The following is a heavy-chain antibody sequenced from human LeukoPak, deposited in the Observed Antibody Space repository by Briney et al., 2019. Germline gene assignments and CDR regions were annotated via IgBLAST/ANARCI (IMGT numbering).Heavy chain of an antibody. CDR1: GGSISSSSYY. V-gene: IGHV4-39*01. D-gene: IGHD3-9*01. Sequence: PSETLSLTCTVSGGSISSSSYYWGWIRQPPGKGLEWIGSIYYSGSTYYNPSLKSRVTISVDTSKNQFSLKLSSVTAADTAVYYCASHRKYYDILTGYYEGAFDIWGQGTMVTVSS. CDR2: IYYSGST. CDR3: ASHRKYYDILTGYYEGAFDI. J-gene: IGHJ3*02.